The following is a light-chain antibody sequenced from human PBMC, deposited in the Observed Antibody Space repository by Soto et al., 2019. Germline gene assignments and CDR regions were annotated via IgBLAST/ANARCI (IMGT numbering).Light chain of an antibody. Sequence: QSALTQPASVSGSPGQSITISCTGTSGDIGSYNRVSWYQQHPGKAPKLIIYEGTKRPSGVSNRFSGSKSGNTASLTISGLQAEDEADYYCCSYAGSPTFPWIFGGGTKLTVL. CDR3: CSYAGSPTFPWI. CDR1: SGDIGSYNR. V-gene: IGLV2-23*03. J-gene: IGLJ3*02. CDR2: EGT.